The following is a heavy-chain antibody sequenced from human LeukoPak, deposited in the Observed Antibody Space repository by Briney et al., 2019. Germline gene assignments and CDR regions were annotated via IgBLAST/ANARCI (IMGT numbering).Heavy chain of an antibody. CDR3: AKLALDGSGSSGLDY. Sequence: GGSLRLSYAASGFTFSSYSMNWVRQAPGKGLEWVSSISSSSSYIYYADSVKGRFTISRDNSKNTLYLQMNSLRAEDTAVYYCAKLALDGSGSSGLDYWGQGTLVTVSS. CDR2: ISSSSSYI. D-gene: IGHD3-10*01. J-gene: IGHJ4*02. V-gene: IGHV3-21*01. CDR1: GFTFSSYS.